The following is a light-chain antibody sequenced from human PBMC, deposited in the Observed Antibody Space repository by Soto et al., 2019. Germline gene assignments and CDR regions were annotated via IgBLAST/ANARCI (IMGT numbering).Light chain of an antibody. J-gene: IGKJ1*01. Sequence: IVVTHSTAKLSVSPGERATLSCRASQSVSSNLAWYQQKPGQAPRLLIYGASTRATGIPARFSGSGSGTEFTLTISSLQSEDFAVYYCQEDNNGCLTVGQVTMVDIK. V-gene: IGKV3-15*01. CDR1: QSVSSN. CDR2: GAS. CDR3: QEDNNGCLT.